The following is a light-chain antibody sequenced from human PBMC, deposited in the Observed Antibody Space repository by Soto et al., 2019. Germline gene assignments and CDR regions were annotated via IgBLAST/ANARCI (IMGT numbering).Light chain of an antibody. J-gene: IGKJ4*01. CDR3: QKHNAAPLT. CDR2: AAS. Sequence: DIQMTQSPSSLSASVGDRVTITCRASQSISSYLNWYQQKPGKAPKLLIYAASSLQSGVPSRFSGSGSGTDFTLTISSLQPEDVATYYCQKHNAAPLTFGGGTKVDIK. CDR1: QSISSY. V-gene: IGKV1-39*01.